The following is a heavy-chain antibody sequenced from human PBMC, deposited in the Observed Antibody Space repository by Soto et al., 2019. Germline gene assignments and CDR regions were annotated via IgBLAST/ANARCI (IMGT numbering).Heavy chain of an antibody. Sequence: EVQLLESGGGLVQPGGSLRLSCAGSGFTFSDYAISWVRQAPGKGLEWVSAMSGSGGSIYYADFVKGRFTISRDNSKNTVYLQMSSLRGEDTAIYYCAKTFGSNSLLDYWGRGTLVTVSS. CDR2: MSGSGGSI. V-gene: IGHV3-23*01. J-gene: IGHJ4*02. CDR1: GFTFSDYA. D-gene: IGHD6-6*01. CDR3: AKTFGSNSLLDY.